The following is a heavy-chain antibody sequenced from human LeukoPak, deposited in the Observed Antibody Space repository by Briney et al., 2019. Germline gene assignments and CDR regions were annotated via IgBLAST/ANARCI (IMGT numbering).Heavy chain of an antibody. J-gene: IGHJ4*02. CDR2: ISSSSSTI. V-gene: IGHV3-48*01. Sequence: GGSLRLSCVASGFTFSSYSMNWVRQAPGKGLEWVSYISSSSSTIYYADSVKGRFTISRDNAKNSLYLQMNSLRAEDTAVYYCARRQTTVTKGRDYFDYWGQGTLVTVSS. CDR3: ARRQTTVTKGRDYFDY. CDR1: GFTFSSYS. D-gene: IGHD4-11*01.